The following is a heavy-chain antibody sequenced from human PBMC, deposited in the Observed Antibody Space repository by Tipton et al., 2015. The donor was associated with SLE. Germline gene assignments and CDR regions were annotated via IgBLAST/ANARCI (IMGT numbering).Heavy chain of an antibody. J-gene: IGHJ6*02. Sequence: GSLRLSCAASGFTFSTNAMSWVRQAPGKGLEWVSTINTSGDKTYYADYVKGRFTISRDTSKNTLYLQMHSLRADDTAIYYCAKDPLSWDYYYGLDVWGQGTAVTVSS. V-gene: IGHV3-23*01. CDR1: GFTFSTNA. CDR2: INTSGDKT. D-gene: IGHD3-10*01. CDR3: AKDPLSWDYYYGLDV.